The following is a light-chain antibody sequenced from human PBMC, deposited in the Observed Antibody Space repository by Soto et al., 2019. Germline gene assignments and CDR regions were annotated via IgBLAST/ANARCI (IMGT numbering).Light chain of an antibody. V-gene: IGKV3-11*01. CDR2: DAS. CDR3: QQRKKWPPIT. Sequence: DIVLTQSPATLSSSPGERVTLSCRASQNVDNFLAWYQQKPGQPPRLLIFDASNRASGIPARFSGSGSGTDFTLTISSLEPEDLAIYYCQQRKKWPPITFGQGTRLEI. J-gene: IGKJ5*01. CDR1: QNVDNF.